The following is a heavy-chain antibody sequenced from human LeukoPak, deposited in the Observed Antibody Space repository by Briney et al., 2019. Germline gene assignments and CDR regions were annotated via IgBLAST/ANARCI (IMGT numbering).Heavy chain of an antibody. J-gene: IGHJ6*03. D-gene: IGHD6-25*01. V-gene: IGHV4-39*07. CDR3: AREGSRRLYMDV. CDR2: IYYSGST. CDR1: GGSISSNTYY. Sequence: SETLSLTCTVSGGSISSNTYYWGWIRQPPGKGLEWIGSIYYSGSTYYNPSLKSRVTMSIDNSKHHFSLSLTSVTAADTAVYYCAREGSRRLYMDVWGRGTTVTVSS.